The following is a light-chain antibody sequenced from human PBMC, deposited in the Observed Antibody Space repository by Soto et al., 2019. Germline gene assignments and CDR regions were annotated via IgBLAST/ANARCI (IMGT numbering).Light chain of an antibody. CDR1: SSDVGGYNY. CDR2: DVS. CDR3: SSYTSRSTLVV. V-gene: IGLV2-14*03. Sequence: QSALTQPASVSGSPGQSITISCTGTSSDVGGYNYVSWYQQHPGKAPKLMIYDVSNRPSGVSNRFSGFKSGNTASLTISGLQAEDEADYYCSSYTSRSTLVVFGGGTHLTVL. J-gene: IGLJ2*01.